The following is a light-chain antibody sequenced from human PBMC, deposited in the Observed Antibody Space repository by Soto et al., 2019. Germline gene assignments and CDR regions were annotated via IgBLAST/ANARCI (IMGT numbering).Light chain of an antibody. CDR2: STS. CDR1: QGISGY. J-gene: IGKJ5*01. CDR3: QQLNTYLIT. Sequence: IQSTQSPSCLSASLGTRVTITCRASQGISGYLAWYQQKPGKVPKLLIYSTSTLQSGVPSRFSGSASGTEFTLSISGLQPEDFATYYCQQLNTYLITFGQGTRLEIK. V-gene: IGKV1-9*01.